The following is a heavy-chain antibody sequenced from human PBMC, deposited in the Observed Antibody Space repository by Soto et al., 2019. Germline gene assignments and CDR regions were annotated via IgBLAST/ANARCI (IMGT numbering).Heavy chain of an antibody. Sequence: QVQLQESGPGLVKPSQTLSLTCTVSGGSIISGGYYWSWIRQHPGKGLEWIGYIYYSGSTYYNPSLKSRVTISVDTSKNQFSLKLSSVTAADTAVYYCARGGIAAAAPPDYWGQGTLFTVSS. V-gene: IGHV4-31*03. J-gene: IGHJ4*02. CDR1: GGSIISGGYY. CDR2: IYYSGST. CDR3: ARGGIAAAAPPDY. D-gene: IGHD6-13*01.